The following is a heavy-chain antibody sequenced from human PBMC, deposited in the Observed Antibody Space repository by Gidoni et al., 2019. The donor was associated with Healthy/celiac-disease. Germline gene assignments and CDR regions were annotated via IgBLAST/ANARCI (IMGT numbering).Heavy chain of an antibody. CDR2: ISWNSGSI. J-gene: IGHJ6*02. D-gene: IGHD6-6*01. V-gene: IGHV3-9*01. CDR3: AKDIAARPYYYYGMDV. CDR1: GCTFDDYA. Sequence: EVQLVESGGGLVQPDRSLRLSCAASGCTFDDYAMHWVRQAPGKGLEWVSGISWNSGSIGYADSVKGRFTISRDNAKNSLYLQMNSLRAEDTALYYCAKDIAARPYYYYGMDVWGQGTTVTVSS.